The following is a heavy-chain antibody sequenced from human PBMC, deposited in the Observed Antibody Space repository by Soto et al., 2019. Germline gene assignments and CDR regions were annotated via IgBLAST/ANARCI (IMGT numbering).Heavy chain of an antibody. V-gene: IGHV3-33*01. D-gene: IGHD3-22*01. CDR3: ARVGYYYDSSGPHDAFDI. J-gene: IGHJ3*02. Sequence: QVQLVESGGGVVQPGRSLRLSCAASGFTFSSYGMHWVRQAPGKGLEWVAVIWYDGSNKYYADSVKGRFTISRDNSKNTLYLQMNSLRAEDTAVYYCARVGYYYDSSGPHDAFDIWGQGTMVTVSS. CDR2: IWYDGSNK. CDR1: GFTFSSYG.